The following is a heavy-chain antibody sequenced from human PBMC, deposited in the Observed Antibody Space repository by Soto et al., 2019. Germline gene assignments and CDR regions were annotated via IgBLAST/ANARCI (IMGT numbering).Heavy chain of an antibody. CDR3: VRYGVAAAY. Sequence: ASVKVSCKASGYSFIYYPIHWVRQAPGQRLEWMGWINLGNGTTGYAQKFQDRLTLTRDTSITTAYMELSSLTSDDTAVYFCVRYGVAAAYWGQGTQVTVSS. CDR1: GYSFIYYP. D-gene: IGHD2-8*01. CDR2: INLGNGTT. J-gene: IGHJ4*02. V-gene: IGHV1-3*01.